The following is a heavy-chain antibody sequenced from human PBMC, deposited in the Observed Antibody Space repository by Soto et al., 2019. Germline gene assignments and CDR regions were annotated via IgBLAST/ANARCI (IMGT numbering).Heavy chain of an antibody. CDR1: GYKFADYN. J-gene: IGHJ4*02. CDR2: MNSFSGGS. D-gene: IGHD6-19*01. V-gene: IGHV1-8*02. CDR3: ARGSAFQRTGNSDF. Sequence: QVQLVQSGAEVKRPGASVKVSCTTSGYKFADYNMNWVRQATGRGLEWLGYMNSFSGGSDFAPKFQDRLTLTKNTSIITAYLELTNLRDDDTAVYYCARGSAFQRTGNSDFLGQGTPVTVSS.